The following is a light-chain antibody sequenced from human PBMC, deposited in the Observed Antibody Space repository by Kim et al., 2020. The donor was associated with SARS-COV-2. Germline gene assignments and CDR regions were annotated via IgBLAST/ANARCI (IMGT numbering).Light chain of an antibody. J-gene: IGLJ3*02. V-gene: IGLV3-21*04. CDR1: NIGSKS. CDR2: YDS. CDR3: QVWDSSSDHPEWV. Sequence: KTARITCGGNNIGSKSVHWYQQKPGQAPVLVIYYDSDRPSGIPERFSGSNSGNTATLTISRVEAGDEADYYCQVWDSSSDHPEWVFGGGTQLTVL.